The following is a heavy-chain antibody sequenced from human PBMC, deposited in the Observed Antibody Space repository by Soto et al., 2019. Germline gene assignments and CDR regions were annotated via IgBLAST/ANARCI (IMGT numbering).Heavy chain of an antibody. CDR3: TKSWLFEKNWFDP. D-gene: IGHD3-22*01. V-gene: IGHV3-23*01. CDR2: ISSTGLYT. CDR1: GFSFTTYG. J-gene: IGHJ5*02. Sequence: GSLRLSCAVSGFSFTTYGMCWVRQAPGKGLEWVSDISSTGLYTYLADSVKGRFTISRDNSKNTLYLQMNSLRVDDTAVYFCTKSWLFEKNWFDPWGQGTLVTVSS.